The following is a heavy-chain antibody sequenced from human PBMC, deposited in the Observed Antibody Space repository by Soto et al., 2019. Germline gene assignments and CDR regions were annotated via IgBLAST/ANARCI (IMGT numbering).Heavy chain of an antibody. V-gene: IGHV4-61*01. CDR1: GGSVSSGSYY. J-gene: IGHJ4*02. Sequence: PSETLSLTCTVSGGSVSSGSYYWSWIRQPPGKGLEWIGYIYYSGSTNYNPSLKSRVTISVDTSKNQFSLKLSSVTAADTAVYYCARGDTMIVVAYWGQGTLVTVSS. CDR2: IYYSGST. D-gene: IGHD3-22*01. CDR3: ARGDTMIVVAY.